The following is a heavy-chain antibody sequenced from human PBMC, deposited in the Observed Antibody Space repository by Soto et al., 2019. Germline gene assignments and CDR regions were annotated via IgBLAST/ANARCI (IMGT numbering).Heavy chain of an antibody. Sequence: HLGGSLRLSCAASGFTFSSYAMHWVRQAPGKGLEWVAVISYDGSNKYYADSVKGRFTISRDNSKNTLYLQMNSLRAEDTAVYYCARVQPPKYYYDSSGYLGDVWGQGTTVTVSS. CDR3: ARVQPPKYYYDSSGYLGDV. D-gene: IGHD3-22*01. CDR2: ISYDGSNK. J-gene: IGHJ6*02. V-gene: IGHV3-30-3*01. CDR1: GFTFSSYA.